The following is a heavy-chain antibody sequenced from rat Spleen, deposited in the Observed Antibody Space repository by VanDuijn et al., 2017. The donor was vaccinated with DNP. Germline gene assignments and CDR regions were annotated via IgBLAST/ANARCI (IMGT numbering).Heavy chain of an antibody. CDR1: GFTFSDYY. J-gene: IGHJ2*01. V-gene: IGHV5-22*01. D-gene: IGHD4-3*01. Sequence: EVRLVESGGGLVQPGRSLKLSCAASGFTFSDYYMAWVRQAPAKGLEWVAYIGSAAYAPYYGDSVKGRFTISRDNAKSTLYLQMNSLRSEDMATYYCVRWNSGHFDYWGQGVMVTVSS. CDR3: VRWNSGHFDY. CDR2: IGSAAYAP.